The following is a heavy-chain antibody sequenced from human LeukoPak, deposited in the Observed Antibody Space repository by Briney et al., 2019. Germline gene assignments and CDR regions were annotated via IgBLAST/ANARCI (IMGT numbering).Heavy chain of an antibody. J-gene: IGHJ6*04. V-gene: IGHV3-66*02. CDR2: IHSGGRA. CDR3: VGVETITMVRGASGDV. D-gene: IGHD3-10*01. Sequence: GSLRLSFAASGFSVSSNYMTWVRQAPGKGLGWGSVIHSGGRAYYADSVKGRFTTSRDNSKNTLDLQMNSLSVEDTAVYYCVGVETITMVRGASGDVWGKGTTVTVSS. CDR1: GFSVSSNY.